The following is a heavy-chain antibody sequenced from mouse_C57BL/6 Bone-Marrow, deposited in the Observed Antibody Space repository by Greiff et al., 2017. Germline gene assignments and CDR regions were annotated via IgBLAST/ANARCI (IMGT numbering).Heavy chain of an antibody. D-gene: IGHD2-5*01. CDR1: GYSITSGYY. CDR2: ISYDGSN. Sequence: EVKLQQSGPGLVKPSQSLSLTCSVTGYSITSGYYWNWIRQFPGNKLEWMGYISYDGSNNYNPSLKNRISITRDTSKNQFFLKLNSVTTEDTATYYCAREDYYSNFSFAYWGQGTLVTVSA. CDR3: AREDYYSNFSFAY. V-gene: IGHV3-6*01. J-gene: IGHJ3*01.